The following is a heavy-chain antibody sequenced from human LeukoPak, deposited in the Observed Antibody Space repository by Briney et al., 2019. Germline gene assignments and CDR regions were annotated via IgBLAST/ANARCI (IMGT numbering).Heavy chain of an antibody. D-gene: IGHD3-9*01. CDR1: GYSFSNYW. J-gene: IGHJ5*02. V-gene: IGHV5-51*01. CDR2: IYPGDSHT. CDR3: ALLREDDRNPVGWFDP. Sequence: GESLKISCNGSGYSFSNYWVGWVRQKSGKGLEWMGIIYPGDSHTRYSPSFQGQVTISPDESINTAYLQWTSLKASDTAMYYCALLREDDRNPVGWFDPWGQGTLVTVSS.